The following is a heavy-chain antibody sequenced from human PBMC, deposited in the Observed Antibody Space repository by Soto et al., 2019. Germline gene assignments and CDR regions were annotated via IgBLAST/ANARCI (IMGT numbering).Heavy chain of an antibody. CDR3: AREAVAGTIDY. D-gene: IGHD6-19*01. CDR1: GGSISSGGYY. V-gene: IGHV4-31*03. Sequence: QVQLQESGPGLLKPSQTLSLTCTVSGGSISSGGYYWSWIRQHPGMGLEWIGYIYYSGNTFYNPSLKSRVTISLDTSKNQFSLKLNSVTAADTAVYYCAREAVAGTIDYWGQGTLVTVSS. CDR2: IYYSGNT. J-gene: IGHJ4*02.